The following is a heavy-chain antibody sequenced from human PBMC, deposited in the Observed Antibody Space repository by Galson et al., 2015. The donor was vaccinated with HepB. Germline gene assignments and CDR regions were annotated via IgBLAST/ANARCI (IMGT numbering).Heavy chain of an antibody. D-gene: IGHD4-23*01. J-gene: IGHJ4*02. CDR1: GYTFTSYG. V-gene: IGHV1-18*04. CDR3: ARGNDYGGNSCNY. Sequence: SVKVSCKASGYTFTSYGISWVRQAPGQGLEWMGWISAFTGNTNYAQRLQGRVTMTTDTSTSTAYMELRSLRSDDTAVYYCARGNDYGGNSCNYWGQGTLVTVSS. CDR2: ISAFTGNT.